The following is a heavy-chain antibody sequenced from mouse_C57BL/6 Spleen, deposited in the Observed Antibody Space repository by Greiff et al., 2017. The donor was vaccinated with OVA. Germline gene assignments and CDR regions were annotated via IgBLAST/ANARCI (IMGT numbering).Heavy chain of an antibody. CDR3: ARERTVVATEGFAY. CDR2: INPSTGGT. J-gene: IGHJ3*01. CDR1: GYSFTGYY. V-gene: IGHV1-42*01. D-gene: IGHD1-1*01. Sequence: EVQLQQSGPELVKPGASVKISCKASGYSFTGYYMNWVKQSPEKSLEWIGEINPSTGGTTYNQKFKAKATLTVDKSSSTAYMQLKSLTSEDSAVYYCARERTVVATEGFAYWGQGTLVTVSA.